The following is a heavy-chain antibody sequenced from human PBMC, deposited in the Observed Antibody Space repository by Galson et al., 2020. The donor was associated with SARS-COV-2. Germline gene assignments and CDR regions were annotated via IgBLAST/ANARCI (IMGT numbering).Heavy chain of an antibody. CDR2: ISYDGNNK. CDR1: GFTFSSYA. Sequence: GESLKISCEASGFTFSSYAMHWVRQAPGKGLEWVAVISYDGNNKYYADSVKGRFTISRDNSKNTLYLQMNSLRAEDTAVYYCARAGSGSYYHGMDVWGQGTTVTVSS. J-gene: IGHJ6*02. CDR3: ARAGSGSYYHGMDV. D-gene: IGHD1-26*01. V-gene: IGHV3-30*04.